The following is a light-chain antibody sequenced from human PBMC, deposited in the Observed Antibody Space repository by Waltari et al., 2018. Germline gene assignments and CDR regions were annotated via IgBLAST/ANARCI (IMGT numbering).Light chain of an antibody. Sequence: QSALTQPASVSGSPGQSVTLSCTGTSNDIGGSHSVSWYPQRPGKAPKPIIYDVNNRPSGVSGRFSGSKSGNTASLTISGLQAEDETDYYCSSFTRTVLFGGGTKLTVL. CDR1: SNDIGGSHS. CDR3: SSFTRTVL. J-gene: IGLJ2*01. CDR2: DVN. V-gene: IGLV2-14*01.